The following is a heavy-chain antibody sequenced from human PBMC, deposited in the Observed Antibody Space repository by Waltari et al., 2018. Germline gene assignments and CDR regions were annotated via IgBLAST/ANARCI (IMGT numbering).Heavy chain of an antibody. Sequence: EVQLVESGGVVVQPGGSLRLSCAASGFTFDDYAMPWVRQAPGKGLEWVSLISWDGGSTYYADSVKGRFTISRDNSKNSLYLQMNSLRAEDTALYYCAKDSRGYSGYDNSYGMDVWGQGTTVTVSS. J-gene: IGHJ6*02. CDR1: GFTFDDYA. CDR2: ISWDGGST. V-gene: IGHV3-43D*04. D-gene: IGHD5-12*01. CDR3: AKDSRGYSGYDNSYGMDV.